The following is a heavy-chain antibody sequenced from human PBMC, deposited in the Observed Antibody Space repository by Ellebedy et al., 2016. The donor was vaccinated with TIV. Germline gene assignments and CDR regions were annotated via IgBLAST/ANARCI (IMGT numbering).Heavy chain of an antibody. Sequence: PGGSLRLSCEASGFTFSRNWISWVRQAPGKGLEWVSSISSNSGNKYCADSVEGRFTISRDNARNSLYLQMNSLRAEDTAVYYCARDLHFAFDYWGRGTLVTVSS. J-gene: IGHJ4*02. CDR2: ISSNSGNK. V-gene: IGHV3-21*01. CDR3: ARDLHFAFDY. CDR1: GFTFSRNW.